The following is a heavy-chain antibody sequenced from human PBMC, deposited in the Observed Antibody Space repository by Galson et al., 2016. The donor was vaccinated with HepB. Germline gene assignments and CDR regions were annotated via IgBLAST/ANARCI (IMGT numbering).Heavy chain of an antibody. D-gene: IGHD3-22*01. Sequence: PALVKPTQTLTLTCTFSGISLRTSGVGVGWIRQPPGKALEWLALIHWDDEKSYSPSLKSRLTITKDTSKNQVVLTMTNMDPVDTATYYCAHRRLTYYYHSSAQGFNWFDPWGQGTLVTVSS. CDR3: AHRRLTYYYHSSAQGFNWFDP. V-gene: IGHV2-5*02. J-gene: IGHJ5*02. CDR2: IHWDDEK. CDR1: GISLRTSGVG.